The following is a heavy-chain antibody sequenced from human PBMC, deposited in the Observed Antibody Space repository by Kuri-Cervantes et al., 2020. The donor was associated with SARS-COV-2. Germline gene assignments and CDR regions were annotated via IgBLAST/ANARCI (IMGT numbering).Heavy chain of an antibody. CDR2: LTNDGSDA. CDR3: ARDSMTTRDFDY. CDR1: GFTFSSYW. J-gene: IGHJ4*02. D-gene: IGHD4-11*01. Sequence: GESLKISCVASGFTFSSYWMHWVRQAPGKVLVWVSRLTNDGSDAIFTDSVKCRFTISRDNAKNMLYLYMNSLRADDTAVYYCARDSMTTRDFDYWGQGTLVTVSS. V-gene: IGHV3-74*01.